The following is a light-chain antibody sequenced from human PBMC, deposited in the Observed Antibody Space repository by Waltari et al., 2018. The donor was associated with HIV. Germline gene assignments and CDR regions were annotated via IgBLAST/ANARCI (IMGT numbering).Light chain of an antibody. V-gene: IGKV1-27*01. CDR3: QAFKTAPFT. CDR1: QALGDN. J-gene: IGKJ4*01. CDR2: PAS. Sequence: DIQMTQSPFSLSAPVVARVTITCRACQALGDNLAWFQQKPGEGPKLLIYPASKLRSGVPSRFIGSGSGTDFTLTINRLRPEDFASYFCQAFKTAPFTFGGGTKVEIK.